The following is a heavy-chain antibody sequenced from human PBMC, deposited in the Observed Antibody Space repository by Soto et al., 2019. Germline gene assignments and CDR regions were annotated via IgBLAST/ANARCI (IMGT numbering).Heavy chain of an antibody. Sequence: AGGSRRLSCAALGFTFSSSSMHGARRAPGRGLDGVAVISDDESNNYYADCGRSRFTISRDNSKNTLYLQMNSLRAEDTAVYYCAKDGYCARRPYYYGMDVWGQGTTVTVSS. V-gene: IGHV3-30*18. CDR1: GFTFSSSS. CDR2: ISDDESNN. D-gene: IGHD2-8*02. CDR3: AKDGYCARRPYYYGMDV. J-gene: IGHJ6*02.